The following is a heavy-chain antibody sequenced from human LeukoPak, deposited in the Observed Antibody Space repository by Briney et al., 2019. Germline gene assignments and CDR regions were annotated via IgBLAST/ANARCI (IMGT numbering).Heavy chain of an antibody. CDR3: ARELSYCSGGSCSLYYCYYGMDV. Sequence: RSLRLSCAASGFTFSSYRMNRVRQAPGQGMEWVSSIRSSSSYIYHADSVMGRFTISRDNAKNSLYLQMNSLRAEDTAVYYCARELSYCSGGSCSLYYCYYGMDVWGQGTTVTVSS. CDR2: IRSSSSYI. D-gene: IGHD2-15*01. J-gene: IGHJ6*02. V-gene: IGHV3-21*01. CDR1: GFTFSSYR.